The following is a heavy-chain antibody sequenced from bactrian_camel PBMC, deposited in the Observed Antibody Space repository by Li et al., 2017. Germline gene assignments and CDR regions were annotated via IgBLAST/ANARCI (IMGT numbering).Heavy chain of an antibody. V-gene: IGHV3S53*01. D-gene: IGHD2*01. Sequence: VQLVESGGGSVQSGGSLRLSCAASGHRFNRYYWGWFRQAPGLEREGVAVIDSDGRTRYADYVKGRFTISQDNVKNTLYLQMNSLKTEDTAMYYCAKVQWRRSTPWTFGAKGPRSPSP. CDR1: GHRFNRYY. CDR2: IDSDGRT. J-gene: IGHJ7*01.